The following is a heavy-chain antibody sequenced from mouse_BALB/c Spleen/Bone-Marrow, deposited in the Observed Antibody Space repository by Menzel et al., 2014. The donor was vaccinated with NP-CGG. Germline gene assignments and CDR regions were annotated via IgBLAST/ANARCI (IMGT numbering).Heavy chain of an antibody. J-gene: IGHJ3*01. Sequence: VMLVESGTELVKPGASVKISCKATGYTFSSYWIEWVNQRPGRGLEWIGEILPGSGSTNYNEKFKGKATFTADTSSNTAYMQLSSLTSEDSAVYYCARRGHGFAWFAYWGQGTLVTVSA. CDR2: ILPGSGST. V-gene: IGHV1-9*01. CDR3: ARRGHGFAWFAY. CDR1: GYTFSSYW. D-gene: IGHD1-2*01.